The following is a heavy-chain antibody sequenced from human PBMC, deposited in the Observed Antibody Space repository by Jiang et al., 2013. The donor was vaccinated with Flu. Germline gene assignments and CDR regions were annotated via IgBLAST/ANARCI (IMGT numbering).Heavy chain of an antibody. J-gene: IGHJ4*02. Sequence: GAEVKKPGASVKVSCKASGYTFTNYGITWVRQAPGQGLEWMGWISAYNGNTNYAQKLQGRVTMTTDTSTSTAYMELRSLRSDDTAVYYCARGTPYYDFWSGYSYWGQGTLVTVSS. V-gene: IGHV1-18*01. CDR3: ARGTPYYDFWSGYSY. CDR1: GYTFTNYG. D-gene: IGHD3-3*01. CDR2: ISAYNGNT.